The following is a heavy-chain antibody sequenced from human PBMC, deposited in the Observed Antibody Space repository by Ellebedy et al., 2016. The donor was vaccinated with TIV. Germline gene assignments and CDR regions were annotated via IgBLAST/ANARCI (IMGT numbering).Heavy chain of an antibody. V-gene: IGHV3-23*01. J-gene: IGHJ4*02. Sequence: GESLKISCAASGFTFSSYAMNWVRQAPGKGLEWVSVISDSGSRTDYADSVKGRFTISRDNSKNTLFLQMSSLRAEDTAVYFCATDLGSVVPVAFDFWGQGTLVTVSS. CDR3: ATDLGSVVPVAFDF. CDR1: GFTFSSYA. D-gene: IGHD2-2*01. CDR2: ISDSGSRT.